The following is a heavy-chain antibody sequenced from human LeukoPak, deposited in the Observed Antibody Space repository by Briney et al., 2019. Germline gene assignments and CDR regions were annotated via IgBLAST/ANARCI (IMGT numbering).Heavy chain of an antibody. CDR1: GGSISSGSYY. CDR3: ARASHDYGDYSHFDY. V-gene: IGHV4-61*02. J-gene: IGHJ4*02. CDR2: IYTSGST. D-gene: IGHD4-17*01. Sequence: PSETLSLTCTVSGGSISSGSYYWSWIRQPAGKGLEWIGRIYTSGSTNYNPSLKSRVTMSVDTSKNQFSLKLSSVTAADTAVYYCARASHDYGDYSHFDYWGQGTLVTVSS.